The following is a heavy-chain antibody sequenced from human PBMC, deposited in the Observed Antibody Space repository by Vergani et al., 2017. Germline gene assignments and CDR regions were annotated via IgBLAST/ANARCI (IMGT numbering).Heavy chain of an antibody. CDR2: MDYSGST. CDR1: GDSVISTDYH. D-gene: IGHD2-15*01. J-gene: IGHJ4*02. CDR3: ASKRGACRAAYCHSYDF. Sequence: QVQLQESGPGLVKPSETLSLTCTVSGDSVISTDYHGGWIRQPPGKGLEWIGSMDYSGSTSYNPSLESRISISLETPKNQFSLRLTSVTAADTAVYYCASKRGACRAAYCHSYDFWGPGTLVGVSS. V-gene: IGHV4-39*01.